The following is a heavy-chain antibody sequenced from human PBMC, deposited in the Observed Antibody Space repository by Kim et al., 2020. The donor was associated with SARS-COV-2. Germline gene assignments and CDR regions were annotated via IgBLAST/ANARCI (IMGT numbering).Heavy chain of an antibody. V-gene: IGHV3-48*02. CDR1: GFTFSTYP. Sequence: GGSLRLSCAASGFTFSTYPMSWVRQAPGKGLEWVSSIDGSGRTRKYADSVKGRFSISRDNAKNSLYLQMNSLRDEDTAIYYCATDLDVEGYCRGSGCFYWYLGLWGSGTRVPVSS. D-gene: IGHD2-15*01. CDR2: IDGSGRTR. J-gene: IGHJ2*01. CDR3: ATDLDVEGYCRGSGCFYWYLGL.